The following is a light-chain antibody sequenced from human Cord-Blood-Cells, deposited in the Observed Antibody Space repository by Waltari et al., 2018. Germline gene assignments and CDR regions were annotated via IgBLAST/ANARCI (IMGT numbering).Light chain of an antibody. CDR3: QLSYSTPLT. V-gene: IGKV1-39*01. CDR1: QSISSY. J-gene: IGKJ4*01. Sequence: DIQMTQSPSSLSASVGDRVTITCRASQSISSYLNWYQQKPGKAPKLLIYAASSLQSGVPSRFSCSGSGTDFTLTISILQPEDFATYCCQLSYSTPLTFGGVTKVEI. CDR2: AAS.